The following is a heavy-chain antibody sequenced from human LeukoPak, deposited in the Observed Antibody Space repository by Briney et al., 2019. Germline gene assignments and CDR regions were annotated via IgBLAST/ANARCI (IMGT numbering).Heavy chain of an antibody. D-gene: IGHD1-1*01. CDR3: AKGRTAVRATFHF. CDR1: GFTFSSYA. J-gene: IGHJ3*01. V-gene: IGHV3-23*01. Sequence: PGGSLRLSCAASGFTFSSYAMSWGRQAPGKGLEWGSAISGRGGSTYYADSGKGRFTISRDNSKNTLYLQMSSLRAGDTALYYCAKGRTAVRATFHFWGQGTVVTVSS. CDR2: ISGRGGST.